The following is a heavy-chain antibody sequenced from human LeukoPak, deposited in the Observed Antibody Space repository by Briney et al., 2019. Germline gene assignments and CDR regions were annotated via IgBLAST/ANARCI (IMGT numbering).Heavy chain of an antibody. J-gene: IGHJ4*02. CDR1: SGSISNSY. Sequence: SETLSLTCTVSSGSISNSYWSWIRQPPGKGLEWIGYIYNSGSTNFNPSLKSRVTISVDTSKNQFSLKLSSVTAADTAVYYCARLQGYSYGYAFDYWGQGPLVTVSS. CDR3: ARLQGYSYGYAFDY. CDR2: IYNSGST. D-gene: IGHD5-18*01. V-gene: IGHV4-59*08.